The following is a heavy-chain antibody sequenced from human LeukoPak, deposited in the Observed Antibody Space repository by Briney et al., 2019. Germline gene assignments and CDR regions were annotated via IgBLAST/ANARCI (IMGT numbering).Heavy chain of an antibody. Sequence: GGSLRLSCAASGFTFSSYGMHWVRQAPGKGLEWVAVISYDGSNKYYADSVKGRFTISRDNSKNTLYLQMNSLRAEDTAVYYCAKDGGPDYSSSWYGDYWGQGTLVTVSS. CDR1: GFTFSSYG. V-gene: IGHV3-30*18. J-gene: IGHJ4*02. CDR2: ISYDGSNK. CDR3: AKDGGPDYSSSWYGDY. D-gene: IGHD6-13*01.